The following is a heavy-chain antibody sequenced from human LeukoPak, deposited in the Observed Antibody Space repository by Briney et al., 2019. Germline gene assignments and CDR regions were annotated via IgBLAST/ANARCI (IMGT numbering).Heavy chain of an antibody. CDR1: GGSISSGDYY. Sequence: SQTLSLNCTVSGGSISSGDYYWSWIRQPPGKGLEWIGYIYYSGSTYYNPSLKSRVTISVDTSKNQFSLKLSSVTAADTAVYYCARFFILVTTIDYWGQGTLVTASS. V-gene: IGHV4-30-4*08. CDR2: IYYSGST. J-gene: IGHJ4*02. CDR3: ARFFILVTTIDY. D-gene: IGHD4-11*01.